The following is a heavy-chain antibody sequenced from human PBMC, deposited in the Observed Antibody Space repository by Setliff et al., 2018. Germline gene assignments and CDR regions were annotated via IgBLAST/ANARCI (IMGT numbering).Heavy chain of an antibody. V-gene: IGHV4-4*07. CDR2: IYIGGSA. Sequence: SETLSLTCTVSGGSISSYYWSWIRQPAGKGLEWIGHIYIGGSANYKPSRKSRVTMSIDTSKNQFSLKLNSVTAADMAVYYCAREQWLDPPGYYYMDVWAKGTTVTVSS. D-gene: IGHD6-19*01. CDR3: AREQWLDPPGYYYMDV. CDR1: GGSISSYY. J-gene: IGHJ6*03.